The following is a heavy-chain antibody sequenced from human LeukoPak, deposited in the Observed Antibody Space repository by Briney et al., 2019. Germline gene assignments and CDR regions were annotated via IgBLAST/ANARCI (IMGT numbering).Heavy chain of an antibody. D-gene: IGHD1-7*01. V-gene: IGHV3-7*01. CDR2: INQDESER. CDR1: GFIFSRYW. Sequence: GGSLRLSCATSGFIFSRYWMSWVRQAPGKGLEWVANINQDESERNYVDSVKGRFTISRDNAKNSLDLQMNSLRAEDTAVYYCARMNYISSGWGAPFDYWGQGTLVTVSS. J-gene: IGHJ4*02. CDR3: ARMNYISSGWGAPFDY.